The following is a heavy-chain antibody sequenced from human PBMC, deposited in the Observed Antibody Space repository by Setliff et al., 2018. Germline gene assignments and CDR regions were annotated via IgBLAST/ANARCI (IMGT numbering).Heavy chain of an antibody. CDR1: GYSFSNYD. Sequence: ASVKVSCNASGYSFSNYDIMWVRQAPGQGLEWMGWISVYTGHTKSAQKFQGRVTMTTDTSTSTAYMELRSLTSDDTAVYYCARSQWDGLWFKELLSNWGQGTQVTVSS. V-gene: IGHV1-18*01. J-gene: IGHJ4*02. CDR2: ISVYTGHT. CDR3: ARSQWDGLWFKELLSN. D-gene: IGHD3-10*01.